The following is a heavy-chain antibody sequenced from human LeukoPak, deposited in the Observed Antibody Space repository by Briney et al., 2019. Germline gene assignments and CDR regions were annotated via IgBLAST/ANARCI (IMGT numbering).Heavy chain of an antibody. Sequence: GGSLRLSCAASGFTFTTFWMNWVRQPPGKGLEWVSLINPDGSTTTYAYSVKGLFTIARDNAKKSLYLQMNSLRDEDTAVYYCTRDLGPWGQGTLVTVCS. D-gene: IGHD3-10*01. CDR1: GFTFTTFW. J-gene: IGHJ5*02. CDR3: TRDLGP. V-gene: IGHV3-74*01. CDR2: INPDGSTT.